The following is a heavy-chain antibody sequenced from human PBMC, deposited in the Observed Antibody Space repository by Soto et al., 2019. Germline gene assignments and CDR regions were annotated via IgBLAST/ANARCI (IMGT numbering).Heavy chain of an antibody. CDR3: AGSYYGSGSYSDNWFDP. J-gene: IGHJ5*02. V-gene: IGHV4-34*01. Sequence: SETLSLTCAVYGGSFSGYYWSWIRQPPGKGLEWIGEINHSGSTNYNPSLKSRVTISVDTSKNQFSLKLSSVTAADTAVYYCAGSYYGSGSYSDNWFDPWGKGTLVTVS. D-gene: IGHD3-10*01. CDR1: GGSFSGYY. CDR2: INHSGST.